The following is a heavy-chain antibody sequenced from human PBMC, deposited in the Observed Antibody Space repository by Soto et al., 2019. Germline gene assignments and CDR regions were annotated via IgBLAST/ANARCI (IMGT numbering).Heavy chain of an antibody. J-gene: IGHJ5*02. Sequence: ASVKVSCKVSGYTLTELSMHWVRQAPGKGLEWMGGFDPEDDETIYAQKFQGRVTMTEDTSTDTAYMELSSLRSEDTAVYYCAASIVVVPAAIRAPFDPWGQGTLVTVSS. CDR3: AASIVVVPAAIRAPFDP. CDR1: GYTLTELS. V-gene: IGHV1-24*01. D-gene: IGHD2-2*01. CDR2: FDPEDDET.